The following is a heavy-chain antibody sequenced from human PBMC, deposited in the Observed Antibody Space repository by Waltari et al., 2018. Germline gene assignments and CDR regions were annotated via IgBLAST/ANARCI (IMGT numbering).Heavy chain of an antibody. Sequence: QLQLQESGPGLVKPSETLSLTGTVSGGSISSRSYSWGWIRQPPGKGLEWIGSIYYSGSTYYNPSLKSRVTISVDTSKNQFSLKLSSVTAADTAVYYCARHSVVGATTNWFDPWGQGTLVTVSS. CDR3: ARHSVVGATTNWFDP. V-gene: IGHV4-39*01. CDR1: GGSISSRSYS. D-gene: IGHD1-26*01. CDR2: IYYSGST. J-gene: IGHJ5*02.